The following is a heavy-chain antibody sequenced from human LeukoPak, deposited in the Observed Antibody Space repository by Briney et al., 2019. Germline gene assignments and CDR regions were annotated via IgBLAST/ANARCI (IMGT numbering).Heavy chain of an antibody. CDR3: ARDNDKVVDH. J-gene: IGHJ4*01. Sequence: GASVKVSGKTPGYTFSNYGISGVRRPPGQGLEWMGWITAYNGNRLYAQRFQGRITLTTDTSTSTSYMELRSLEYDDTAIYYCARDNDKVVDHWGQGTLVTVSS. CDR2: ITAYNGNR. D-gene: IGHD1-1*01. V-gene: IGHV1-18*01. CDR1: GYTFSNYG.